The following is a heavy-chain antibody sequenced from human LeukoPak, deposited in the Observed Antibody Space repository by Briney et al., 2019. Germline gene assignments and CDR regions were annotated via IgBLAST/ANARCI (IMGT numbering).Heavy chain of an antibody. J-gene: IGHJ4*02. V-gene: IGHV3-11*05. CDR1: GFTFSDYY. D-gene: IGHD3-22*01. CDR2: ISSSSSYI. CDR3: AREDVVNYYDSSGYPNFDY. Sequence: PGGSLRLSCAASGFTFSDYYMSWIRQAPGKGLEWVSYISSSSSYINYADSVKGRFTISRDNAKNSLYLQMNSLRAEDTAVYYCAREDVVNYYDSSGYPNFDYWGQGTLVTVSS.